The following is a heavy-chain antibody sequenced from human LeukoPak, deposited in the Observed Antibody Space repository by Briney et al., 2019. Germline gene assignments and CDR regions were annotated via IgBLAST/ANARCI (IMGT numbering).Heavy chain of an antibody. CDR1: GFTFSSSA. CDR3: SKGGWNNWLDD. CDR2: ITGSGAST. Sequence: GGSLRLSCAASGFTFSSSAMIWVRQAPGMGLEWVSSITGSGASTFYTDSVRGRFTISRDNSKNTLYLQMNSLRAEDTAVYYCSKGGWNNWLDDWGQGTLVTVSS. V-gene: IGHV3-23*01. J-gene: IGHJ5*02. D-gene: IGHD6-19*01.